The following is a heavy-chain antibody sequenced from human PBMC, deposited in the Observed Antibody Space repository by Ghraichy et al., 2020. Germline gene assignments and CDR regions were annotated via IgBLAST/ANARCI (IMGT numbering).Heavy chain of an antibody. J-gene: IGHJ3*02. CDR3: ARLNTAMGTFDI. D-gene: IGHD5-18*01. Sequence: GGSLRLSCAASELTVSGNDMSWVRQAPGMGLEWVSTIYSGGGTYYGDSVKGRFTVSRDNSRNTLYLQMNSLTAEDTAMYYCARLNTAMGTFDIWGQGTMVTVSS. CDR1: ELTVSGND. CDR2: IYSGGGT. V-gene: IGHV3-66*01.